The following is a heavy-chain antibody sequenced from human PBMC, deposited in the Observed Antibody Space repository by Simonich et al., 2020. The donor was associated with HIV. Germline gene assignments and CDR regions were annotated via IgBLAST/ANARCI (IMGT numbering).Heavy chain of an antibody. Sequence: QVQLQQWGAGLLKPSETLSLTCAVYGGSFSGYYWSWIRQPQGKGLGWIAEIKHRGRPTNSHPSPKSRVTISVDTSKRQISLKLTAVTAADTAVYYCARGLRDPEIPYSSGWLGAGAFDIWGQGTMVTVSS. J-gene: IGHJ3*02. CDR2: IKHRGRPT. V-gene: IGHV4-34*01. CDR1: GGSFSGYY. CDR3: ARGLRDPEIPYSSGWLGAGAFDI. D-gene: IGHD6-13*01.